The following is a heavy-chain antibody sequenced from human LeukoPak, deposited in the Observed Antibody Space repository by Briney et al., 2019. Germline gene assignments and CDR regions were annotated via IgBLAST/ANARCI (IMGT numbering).Heavy chain of an antibody. CDR3: ARGLRYNY. Sequence: GGSLRLSCAASGFTFSSYEMNWVRQAPGKGLEWVSYISSGSTMYYADSVKGRFTIPRNNAKNSLYLQMNSLRAEDTAVYYCARGLRYNYWGQGTPVTVSS. V-gene: IGHV3-48*03. CDR2: ISSGSTM. CDR1: GFTFSSYE. D-gene: IGHD5-12*01. J-gene: IGHJ4*02.